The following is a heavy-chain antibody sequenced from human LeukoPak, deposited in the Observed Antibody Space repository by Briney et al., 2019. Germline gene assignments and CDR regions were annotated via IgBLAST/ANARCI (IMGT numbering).Heavy chain of an antibody. J-gene: IGHJ4*02. D-gene: IGHD3-10*01. Sequence: GGALKIPCKASGYRLTNYWIGWAGQMPGKGLDGMGIIYHGDYGLRNSPSFQGQVTISDDKTISTAYLQWTSLKASDSALYYGASLPRSLRGPFDYWGQGTLVTVSS. CDR2: IYHGDYGL. CDR3: ASLPRSLRGPFDY. CDR1: GYRLTNYW. V-gene: IGHV5-51*01.